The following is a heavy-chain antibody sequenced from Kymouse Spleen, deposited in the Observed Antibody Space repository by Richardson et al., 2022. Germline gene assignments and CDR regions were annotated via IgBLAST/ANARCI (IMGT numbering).Heavy chain of an antibody. V-gene: IGHV6-1*01. CDR2: TYYRSKWYN. CDR1: GDSVSSNSAA. J-gene: IGHJ6*02. D-gene: IGHD6-13*01. CDR3: AREIAAAGTDYYYYYGMDV. Sequence: QVQLQQSGPGLVKPSQTLSLTCAISGDSVSSNSAAWNWIRQSPSRGLEWLGRTYYRSKWYNDYAVSVKSRITINPDTSKNQFSLQLNSVTPEDTAVYYCAREIAAAGTDYYYYYGMDVWGQGTTVTVSS.